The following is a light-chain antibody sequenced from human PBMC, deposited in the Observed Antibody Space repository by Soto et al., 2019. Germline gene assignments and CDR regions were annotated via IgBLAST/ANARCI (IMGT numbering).Light chain of an antibody. J-gene: IGLJ3*02. CDR2: GDT. Sequence: QSVLTQPPSVSGAPGQRVTISCTGSGSNIGAGYDVHWYQQLPGTAPKLLISGDTNRPSGVPDRFSASKSGTSASLAITGLQAEYEADYYCQSYDSILDGFWVFGGGTKLTVL. CDR1: GSNIGAGYD. V-gene: IGLV1-40*01. CDR3: QSYDSILDGFWV.